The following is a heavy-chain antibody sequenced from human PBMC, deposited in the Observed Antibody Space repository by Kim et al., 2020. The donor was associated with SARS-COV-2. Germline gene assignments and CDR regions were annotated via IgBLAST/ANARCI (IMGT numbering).Heavy chain of an antibody. Sequence: NKYYADSVKGRFTISRDNSKNTRYLQMNSLRAEDTAVYYCERDQYGWYLDYWGQGTLVTVSS. CDR3: ERDQYGWYLDY. D-gene: IGHD6-19*01. CDR2: NK. V-gene: IGHV3-30*01. J-gene: IGHJ4*02.